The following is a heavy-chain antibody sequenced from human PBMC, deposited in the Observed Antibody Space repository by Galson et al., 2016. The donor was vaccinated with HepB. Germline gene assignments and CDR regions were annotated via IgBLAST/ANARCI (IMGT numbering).Heavy chain of an antibody. CDR3: AGVPSGKRLDY. V-gene: IGHV3-23*01. Sequence: SLRLSCAASGFIFSSYAMTWVRQAPGKGPEWVSTFGYGGDIYYADSVKGRFTISRDNSRNTLYLPMNSLRADDTAVYYCAGVPSGKRLDYWGQGTLVTVSS. D-gene: IGHD2-2*01. CDR1: GFIFSSYA. CDR2: FGYGGDI. J-gene: IGHJ4*02.